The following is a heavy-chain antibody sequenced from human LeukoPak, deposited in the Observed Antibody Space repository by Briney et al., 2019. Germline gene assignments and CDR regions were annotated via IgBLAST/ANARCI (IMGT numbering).Heavy chain of an antibody. Sequence: GGSLRLSCAASGFTFSSYSMNWVRQAPGKGLEWVSSTSSSSSYIYYADSVKGRFTISRDNAKNSLYLQMNSLRAEDTAVYYCARDRQRWLQLRPLGRTFDYWGQGTLVTVSS. V-gene: IGHV3-21*01. J-gene: IGHJ4*02. CDR2: TSSSSSYI. CDR3: ARDRQRWLQLRPLGRTFDY. D-gene: IGHD5-24*01. CDR1: GFTFSSYS.